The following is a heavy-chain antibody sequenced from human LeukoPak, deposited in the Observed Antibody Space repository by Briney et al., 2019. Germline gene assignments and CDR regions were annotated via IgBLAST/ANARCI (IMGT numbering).Heavy chain of an antibody. Sequence: PGGSLRLSCTASGFTFGDYAMSWIRQAPGKGLEWVSYISSRSSNIYYADSVKGRFTISRDNAKNSLYLQMNSLRDEDTAVYYCARIPGGYYYAMDVWGQGTTVTVSS. V-gene: IGHV3-48*02. J-gene: IGHJ6*02. CDR1: GFTFGDYA. CDR3: ARIPGGYYYAMDV. D-gene: IGHD3-16*01. CDR2: ISSRSSNI.